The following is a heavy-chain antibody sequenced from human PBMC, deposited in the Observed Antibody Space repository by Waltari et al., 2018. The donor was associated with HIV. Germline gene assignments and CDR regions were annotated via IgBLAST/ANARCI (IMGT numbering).Heavy chain of an antibody. CDR2: INHSGST. V-gene: IGHV4-34*01. CDR3: ARKREVITMVQGDLYGMDV. CDR1: GGSFSGYY. D-gene: IGHD3-10*01. J-gene: IGHJ6*02. Sequence: QVQLQQWGAGLLKPSETLSLTCAVYGGSFSGYYWSWIRQPPGKGLEWIGEINHSGSTNYNPSLKSRVTISVDTSKNQFSLKLSSVTAADTAVYYCARKREVITMVQGDLYGMDVWGQGTTVTVSS.